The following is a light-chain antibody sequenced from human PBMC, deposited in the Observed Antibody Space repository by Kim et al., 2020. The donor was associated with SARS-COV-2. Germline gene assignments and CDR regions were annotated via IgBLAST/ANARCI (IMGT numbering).Light chain of an antibody. CDR3: QQFHTLPRT. Sequence: DIQMTQSPSSLSASVGDRVTITCQASQDITKNLKWYQQKPGNAPKLLIYDASTLETGVPPRLSEGGYGTDFTFTISSLQPEDFATYYCQQFHTLPRTFGQGTKVDIK. CDR2: DAS. J-gene: IGKJ1*01. V-gene: IGKV1-33*01. CDR1: QDITKN.